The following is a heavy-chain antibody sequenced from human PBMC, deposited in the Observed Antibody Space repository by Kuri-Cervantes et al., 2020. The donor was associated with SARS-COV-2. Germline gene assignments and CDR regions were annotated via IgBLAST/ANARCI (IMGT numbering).Heavy chain of an antibody. CDR3: ARQLTGGFDMHAFDI. Sequence: GESLKISCKGSGYSFTSYWIGWVRQMPGKGLEWMGIIYPGDSDTRYSPSFQGQVTIQADKSISTAYLQWSSLKASDTAMYYCARQLTGGFDMHAFDIWGKGTMVTVSS. V-gene: IGHV5-51*01. CDR2: IYPGDSDT. D-gene: IGHD7-27*01. J-gene: IGHJ3*02. CDR1: GYSFTSYW.